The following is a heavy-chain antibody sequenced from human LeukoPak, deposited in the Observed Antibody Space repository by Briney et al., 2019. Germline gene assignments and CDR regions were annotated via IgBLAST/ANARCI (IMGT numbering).Heavy chain of an antibody. J-gene: IGHJ4*02. V-gene: IGHV3-21*01. CDR3: ARDLNFWSSYSTRGFDY. Sequence: GGSLRLSCAASGFTFSSYSMTWVRQAPGKGLEWVPSITGSSTYIDYADSVKGRFTISRDNAKNSLYLQMNSLRAEDTAVYYCARDLNFWSSYSTRGFDYWGQGTLVTVSS. CDR1: GFTFSSYS. CDR2: ITGSSTYI. D-gene: IGHD3-3*01.